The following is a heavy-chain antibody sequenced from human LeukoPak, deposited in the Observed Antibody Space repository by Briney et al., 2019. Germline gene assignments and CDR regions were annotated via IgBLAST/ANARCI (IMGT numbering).Heavy chain of an antibody. V-gene: IGHV1-2*02. J-gene: IGHJ4*02. Sequence: ASVKVSCTASGYTFTGYYMHWVRQAPGQGLEWMGWINPNSGGTNYAQKFQGRVTMTRDTSISTAYMELSRLRSDDTAVYYCAREGLYDILTGYYNWGQGTLVTVSS. D-gene: IGHD3-9*01. CDR1: GYTFTGYY. CDR3: AREGLYDILTGYYN. CDR2: INPNSGGT.